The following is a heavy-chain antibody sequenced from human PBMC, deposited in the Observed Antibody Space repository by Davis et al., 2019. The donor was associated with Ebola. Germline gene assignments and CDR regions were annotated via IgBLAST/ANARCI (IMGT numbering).Heavy chain of an antibody. CDR1: GGSFSGYY. V-gene: IGHV4-34*01. CDR2: INHSGST. D-gene: IGHD3-3*01. J-gene: IGHJ6*02. CDR3: ARGLRYYDFWSGSNPYYYYGMDV. Sequence: MPSETLSLTCAVYGGSFSGYYWSWIRQPPGKGLEWIGEINHSGSTKYNPSLKSRVTISVDTSKNQFSLKLSSVTAADTAVYYCARGLRYYDFWSGSNPYYYYGMDVWGQGTTVTVSS.